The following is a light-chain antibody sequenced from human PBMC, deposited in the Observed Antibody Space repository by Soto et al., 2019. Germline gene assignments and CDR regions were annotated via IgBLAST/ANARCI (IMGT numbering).Light chain of an antibody. CDR1: QSVSSSY. J-gene: IGKJ4*01. CDR2: GAS. CDR3: QQYGSSPLT. Sequence: EIVLTQSPGTLSLSPGERATLSCRASQSVSSSYLAWYQQKPGQAPRLLIYGASSRATGIPDRFSGSGYGTDFTLTISRLEAEDFAVYYCQQYGSSPLTFGGGTKVEIK. V-gene: IGKV3-20*01.